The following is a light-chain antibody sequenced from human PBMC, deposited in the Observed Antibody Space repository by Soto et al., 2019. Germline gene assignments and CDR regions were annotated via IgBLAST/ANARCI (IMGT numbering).Light chain of an antibody. V-gene: IGKV3-11*01. CDR3: QQCNNCLWT. Sequence: EIVLTQSPATLSLSPGERASLSCRASQNVTNDLSWYQQKPGQAPRLLIYAASNRATGSPARFGGSGSATDFTLTISSLEPEDFAVYYCQQCNNCLWTFGQGTKVEI. J-gene: IGKJ1*01. CDR2: AAS. CDR1: QNVTND.